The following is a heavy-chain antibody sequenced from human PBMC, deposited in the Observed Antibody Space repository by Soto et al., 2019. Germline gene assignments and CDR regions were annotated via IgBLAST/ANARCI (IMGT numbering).Heavy chain of an antibody. CDR1: GGSFSSYY. CDR3: ARGEPRFMEWLLLSEYFDP. Sequence: SVTLSLTCAVYGGSFSSYYWSWIRQPPGKGLEWIGVINHSGSTNYDPSLKSRVTISIDTSKNQVSLTLSSVAAADTAVYYCARGEPRFMEWLLLSEYFDPWGQGTLVTVSS. D-gene: IGHD3-3*01. V-gene: IGHV4-34*01. CDR2: INHSGST. J-gene: IGHJ5*02.